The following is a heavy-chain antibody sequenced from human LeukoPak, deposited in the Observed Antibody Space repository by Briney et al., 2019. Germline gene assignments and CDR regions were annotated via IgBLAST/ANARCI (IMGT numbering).Heavy chain of an antibody. D-gene: IGHD2-15*01. Sequence: PGGSLRLSCAASGFTFSDYNMRWIRQAPGKGLEWVSSISRSGNTKYYADSVKGRFTISRDNAKNSLFLQMNSLRAEDTAVYYCARVLRYCSGGNCYSGGLGYMDVWGKGTTVTISS. J-gene: IGHJ6*03. CDR3: ARVLRYCSGGNCYSGGLGYMDV. CDR2: ISRSGNTK. V-gene: IGHV3-11*01. CDR1: GFTFSDYN.